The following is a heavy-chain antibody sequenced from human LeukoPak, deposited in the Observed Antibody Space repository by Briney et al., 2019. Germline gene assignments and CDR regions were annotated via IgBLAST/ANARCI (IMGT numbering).Heavy chain of an antibody. V-gene: IGHV1-69*13. J-gene: IGHJ4*02. D-gene: IGHD4-17*01. CDR3: AREVDGDYVFDY. Sequence: SVNVSCKASGGTFSSYAISWVRQAPGQGLEWMGGIIPIFDTANYAQKFQGRVTITADESTSTAYMELSSLRSEDTAVYYCAREVDGDYVFDYWGQGTLVTVSS. CDR1: GGTFSSYA. CDR2: IIPIFDTA.